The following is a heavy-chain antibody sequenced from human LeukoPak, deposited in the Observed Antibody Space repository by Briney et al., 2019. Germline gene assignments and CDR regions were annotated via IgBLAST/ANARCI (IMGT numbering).Heavy chain of an antibody. D-gene: IGHD6-19*01. CDR1: GGTFSSYA. CDR2: IIPIFGTA. Sequence: SVKVSCKASGGTFSSYAISWVRQAPGQGLEWMGGIIPIFGTANYAQKFQGRVTITTDESTSTAYMELSSLRSEDTAVYYCARDPGIVVAGPLRYWGQGTLVTVSS. J-gene: IGHJ4*02. V-gene: IGHV1-69*05. CDR3: ARDPGIVVAGPLRY.